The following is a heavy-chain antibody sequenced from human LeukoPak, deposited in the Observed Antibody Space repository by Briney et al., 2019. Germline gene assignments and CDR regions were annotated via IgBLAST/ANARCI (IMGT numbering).Heavy chain of an antibody. D-gene: IGHD6-19*01. CDR2: VRYDGSNE. CDR1: GFTFSSYG. J-gene: IGHJ4*02. CDR3: AKDESRWLVRLHFDH. V-gene: IGHV3-30*02. Sequence: GGSLRLSCAASGFTFSSYGMHWVRQAPGKGLEWVAFVRYDGSNEYYADSVKGRFTISRDNAKNTLYLQMNSLRAEDTAVYYCAKDESRWLVRLHFDHWGQGTLVTVSS.